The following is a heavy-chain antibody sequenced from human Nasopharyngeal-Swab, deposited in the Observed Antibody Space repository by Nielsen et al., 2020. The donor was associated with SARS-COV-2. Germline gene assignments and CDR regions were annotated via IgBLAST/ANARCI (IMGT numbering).Heavy chain of an antibody. J-gene: IGHJ4*02. D-gene: IGHD5-18*01. CDR1: GGSFSGYY. V-gene: IGHV4-34*01. Sequence: ESLKISCAVYGGSFSGYYWSWIRQPPGKGLEWIGETNHSGSTNYNPSLKSRVTISVDTSKNQFSLKLSSVTAADTAVYYCARHTANTEDWGQGTLVTVSS. CDR3: ARHTANTED. CDR2: TNHSGST.